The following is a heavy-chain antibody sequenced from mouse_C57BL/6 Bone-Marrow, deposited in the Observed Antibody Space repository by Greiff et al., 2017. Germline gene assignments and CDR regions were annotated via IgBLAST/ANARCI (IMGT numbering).Heavy chain of an antibody. J-gene: IGHJ4*01. CDR1: GYTFTSYG. CDR2: IYPRSGNT. D-gene: IGHD3-1*01. CDR3: ARSGTQRAMDY. Sequence: VKLQESGAELARPGASVKLSCKASGYTFTSYGISWVKQRTGQGLEWIGEIYPRSGNTYYNEKFKGKATLTADKSSSTAYMELRSVTSEDSAVYCCARSGTQRAMDYWGQGTSVTVSS. V-gene: IGHV1-81*01.